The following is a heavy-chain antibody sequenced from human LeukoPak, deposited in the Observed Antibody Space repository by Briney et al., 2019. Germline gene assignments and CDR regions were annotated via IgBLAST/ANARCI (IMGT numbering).Heavy chain of an antibody. CDR1: GGSFSGYY. V-gene: IGHV4-34*01. CDR2: INHSGST. J-gene: IGHJ3*02. Sequence: SETLSLTCAVYGGSFSGYYWSWIRQPPGKGLEWIGEINHSGSTNYNPSLKSRVTISVDTSKNQFSLKLSSVTAADTAVYYCARDVVATIEPDAFDIWGQGTMVTVSS. CDR3: ARDVVATIEPDAFDI. D-gene: IGHD5-12*01.